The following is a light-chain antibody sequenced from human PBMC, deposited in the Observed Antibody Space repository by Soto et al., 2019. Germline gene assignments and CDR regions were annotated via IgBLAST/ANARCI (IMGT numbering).Light chain of an antibody. J-gene: IGKJ3*01. CDR2: DVS. CDR3: QQANSFPLT. Sequence: DIQMTQSPSTVSAYVGDSVTITCRASQSITTWLAWYQQRPGKAPKLLIYDVSSLQSGVPSRFSGSGSGTEFTLTISSLQPEDFATYYCQQANSFPLTFGPGTKVDIK. V-gene: IGKV1-12*01. CDR1: QSITTW.